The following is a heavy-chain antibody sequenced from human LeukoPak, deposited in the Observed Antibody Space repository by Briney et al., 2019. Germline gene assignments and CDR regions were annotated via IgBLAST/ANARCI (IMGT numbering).Heavy chain of an antibody. D-gene: IGHD1/OR15-1a*01. Sequence: PSETLSLTCSVSIGSISSSKWWSWVRQSPVKGLEWIGEIYLYGTTNYNPSFTSRVTMSVDRSGNQFSLKLTSVTAADTAVYYCARQKWEQQGRDYYFNGLDVWGPGTTVIVSS. J-gene: IGHJ6*02. CDR3: ARQKWEQQGRDYYFNGLDV. CDR1: IGSISSSKW. V-gene: IGHV4-4*02. CDR2: IYLYGTT.